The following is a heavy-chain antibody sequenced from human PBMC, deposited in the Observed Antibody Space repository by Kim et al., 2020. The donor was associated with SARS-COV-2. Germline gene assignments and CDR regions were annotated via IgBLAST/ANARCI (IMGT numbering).Heavy chain of an antibody. CDR1: GGSISSYY. J-gene: IGHJ4*02. CDR2: IYYSGST. CDR3: ARGYDILTGSYYFDY. Sequence: SETLSLTCTVSGGSISSYYWSWIRQPPGKGLEWIGYIYYSGSTNYNPSLKSRVTISVDTSKNQFSLKLSSVTAADTAVYYCARGYDILTGSYYFDYWGQG. D-gene: IGHD3-9*01. V-gene: IGHV4-59*08.